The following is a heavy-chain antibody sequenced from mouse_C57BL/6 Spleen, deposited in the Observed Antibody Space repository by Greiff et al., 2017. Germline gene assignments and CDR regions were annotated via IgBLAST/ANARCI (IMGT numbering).Heavy chain of an antibody. CDR3: ARSYYGSSYPAY. CDR2: INPGSGGT. J-gene: IGHJ3*01. D-gene: IGHD1-1*01. V-gene: IGHV1-54*01. Sequence: QVQLQQSGAELVRPGTSVKVSCKASGYAFTNYLIEWVKQRPGQGLEWIGVINPGSGGTNYNEKFKGKATLTADKSSSTAYMQLSSLTSEDSAVYFCARSYYGSSYPAYWGQGTLVTVSA. CDR1: GYAFTNYL.